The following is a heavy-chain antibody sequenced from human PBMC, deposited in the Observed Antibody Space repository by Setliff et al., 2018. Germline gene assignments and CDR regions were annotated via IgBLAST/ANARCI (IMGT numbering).Heavy chain of an antibody. CDR2: IYNSGTT. CDR3: AGRDYSGGDS. Sequence: SETLSLTCTVSGGSISSSSYYWGWIRQPPGKGLEWIGRIYNSGTTNYNPSLQSRVTISADTSNNSFSLNLFSVTAADTAVYYCAGRDYSGGDSWGHGTLVTVSS. D-gene: IGHD4-4*01. V-gene: IGHV4-39*02. CDR1: GGSISSSSYY. J-gene: IGHJ5*01.